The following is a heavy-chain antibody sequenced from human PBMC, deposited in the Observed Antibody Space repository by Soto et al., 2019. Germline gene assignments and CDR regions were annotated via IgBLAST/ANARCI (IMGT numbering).Heavy chain of an antibody. CDR2: IYHSGST. J-gene: IGHJ4*02. CDR1: GDSMTNTNW. CDR3: AKRSLRRLRFVETH. V-gene: IGHV4-4*02. Sequence: QVQLQESGPGLVKPSGTLSLNCAVSGDSMTNTNWWSWVRQPPGKGLAWIGEIYHSGSTNYNPSLRSRVTMSVDKSKNQFSLNLTSVTAADTAIYYCAKRSLRRLRFVETHWGQGTLVTVSS. D-gene: IGHD3-3*01.